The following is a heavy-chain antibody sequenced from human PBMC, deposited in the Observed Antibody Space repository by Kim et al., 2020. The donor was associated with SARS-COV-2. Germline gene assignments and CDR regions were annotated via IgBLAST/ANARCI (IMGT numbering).Heavy chain of an antibody. D-gene: IGHD6-13*01. V-gene: IGHV3-23*01. J-gene: IGHJ4*02. CDR3: AKDYLVPYFDY. Sequence: YYADSVMGRFTISRDNSKNTLYLQMNSLRAEYTAVYYCAKDYLVPYFDYWGQRTLVTVSS.